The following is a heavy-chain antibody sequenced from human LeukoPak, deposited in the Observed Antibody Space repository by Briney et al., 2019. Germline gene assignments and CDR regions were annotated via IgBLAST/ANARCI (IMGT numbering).Heavy chain of an antibody. J-gene: IGHJ6*02. CDR1: GFTFSSYW. Sequence: GGSLRLSCVVSGFTFSSYWMSWVRQAPGKGLEWVANIKQDGSEKYYVDSVKGRFTISRDNAKNSLYLQMNSLRAEDTAVYYCARDLVSSGPYYYYFYGMDVWGQGTTVTV. CDR2: IKQDGSEK. D-gene: IGHD6-19*01. CDR3: ARDLVSSGPYYYYFYGMDV. V-gene: IGHV3-7*01.